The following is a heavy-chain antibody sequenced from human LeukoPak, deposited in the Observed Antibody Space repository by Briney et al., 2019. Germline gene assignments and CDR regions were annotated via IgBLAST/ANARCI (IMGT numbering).Heavy chain of an antibody. CDR2: ISGSGGST. Sequence: GGSLRLSCAASGLTFSSYAMSWVRQAPGKGLEWVSAISGSGGSTYYADSVKGRFTISRDNSKNTLYLQMNSLRAEDTAVYYCAKDQLLWFGELSEGSFDYWGQGTLVTVSS. J-gene: IGHJ4*02. CDR1: GLTFSSYA. V-gene: IGHV3-23*01. D-gene: IGHD3-10*01. CDR3: AKDQLLWFGELSEGSFDY.